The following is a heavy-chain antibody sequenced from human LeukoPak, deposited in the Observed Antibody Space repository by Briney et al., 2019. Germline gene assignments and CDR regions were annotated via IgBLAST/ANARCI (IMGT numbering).Heavy chain of an antibody. Sequence: PGVSLRLSCAASGFTFSTYAMSWVRQTPGKGLEWVSVISGGGDITYYADSVKGWFTISRDNSENTVYLQMNSLRAEDTAVYYCAKEQVVSPPWVSYFDYWGQGTLVTVSS. D-gene: IGHD1-26*01. CDR1: GFTFSTYA. J-gene: IGHJ4*02. CDR2: ISGGGDIT. CDR3: AKEQVVSPPWVSYFDY. V-gene: IGHV3-23*01.